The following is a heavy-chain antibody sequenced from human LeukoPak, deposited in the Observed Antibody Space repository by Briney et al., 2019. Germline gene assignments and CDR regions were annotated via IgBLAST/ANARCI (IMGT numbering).Heavy chain of an antibody. J-gene: IGHJ4*02. Sequence: GGSLRLSCAASGFTFSSYAMSWVRQAAGKGLEWVSAISGSGGSTYYADSVEGRFTISRDNSKNTLYLQMNSLRAEDTAVYYCAKALGSGWYVKRFDYWGQGTLVTVSS. D-gene: IGHD6-19*01. V-gene: IGHV3-23*01. CDR1: GFTFSSYA. CDR3: AKALGSGWYVKRFDY. CDR2: ISGSGGST.